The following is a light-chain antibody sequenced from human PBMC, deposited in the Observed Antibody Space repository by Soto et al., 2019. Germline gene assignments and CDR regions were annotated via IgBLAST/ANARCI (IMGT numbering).Light chain of an antibody. CDR2: DAS. V-gene: IGKV1-5*01. Sequence: DIQMTQSPSTLSASVGDRVTITCRASQTISNWLAWYQQKPGKAPKVLIFDASTLDGGVPSRFRGRRSGTDFTLTISSLQPSDFATYYCQQYNTYHITFDGGTKVDIK. CDR3: QQYNTYHIT. CDR1: QTISNW. J-gene: IGKJ4*01.